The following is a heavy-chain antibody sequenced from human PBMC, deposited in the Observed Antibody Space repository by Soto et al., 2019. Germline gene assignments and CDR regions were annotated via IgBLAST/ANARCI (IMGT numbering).Heavy chain of an antibody. V-gene: IGHV4-61*01. CDR2: VYHTGTT. CDR3: ARAPKVETDMRGYYYYDMEV. Sequence: SGTLSLTCTVASVSVSGGPYYWTWIREPPGKGLEWIGYVYHTGTTNYNPSLKSRVTISIETSKNQFSLKLTSVTAADRAVYYCARAPKVETDMRGYYYYDMEVWGKGTTVT. CDR1: SVSVSGGPYY. D-gene: IGHD5-18*01. J-gene: IGHJ6*03.